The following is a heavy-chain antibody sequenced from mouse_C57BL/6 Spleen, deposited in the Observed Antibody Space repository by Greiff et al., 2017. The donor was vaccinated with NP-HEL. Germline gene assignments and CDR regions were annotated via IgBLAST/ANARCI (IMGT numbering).Heavy chain of an antibody. CDR2: IYPGGGYT. J-gene: IGHJ4*01. D-gene: IGHD2-4*01. Sequence: QVQLQQSGAELVRPGTSVKMSCKASGYTFTNYWIGWAKQRPGHGLEWIGDIYPGGGYTNYNEKFKGKATLTADNSSSTAYMQFSSLTSEDSAIHYCARGGKDDYDDAMDYWGQGTPVTVAS. CDR3: ARGGKDDYDDAMDY. V-gene: IGHV1-63*01. CDR1: GYTFTNYW.